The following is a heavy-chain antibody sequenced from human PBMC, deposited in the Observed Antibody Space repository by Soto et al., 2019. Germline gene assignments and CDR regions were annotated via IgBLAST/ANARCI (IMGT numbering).Heavy chain of an antibody. CDR2: IIPIFGTA. V-gene: IGHV1-69*12. CDR1: GGTFSSYA. J-gene: IGHJ6*02. Sequence: QVQLVQSGAEVKKPGSSVKVSCKASGGTFSSYAISWVRQAPGQGLEWMGGIIPIFGTANYAQNLQGRVTITADESTSTAYMELSSLRSEDTAVYSCARHVPAAGYYYGMDVWGQGTTVTVSS. D-gene: IGHD2-2*01. CDR3: ARHVPAAGYYYGMDV.